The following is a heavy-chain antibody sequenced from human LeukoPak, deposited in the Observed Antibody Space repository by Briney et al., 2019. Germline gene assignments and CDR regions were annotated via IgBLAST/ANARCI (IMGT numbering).Heavy chain of an antibody. D-gene: IGHD2-15*01. CDR1: GFTFSSYS. Sequence: GGSLRFSCAASGFTFSSYSMNWVRQAPGKGLEWVALIQSDGSKTYSADSVKGRFTISRDNPRNTLYLQMNRLRPEDTAVYYCAKRYCKSATCRSDMDAWGQGTTVTVSS. V-gene: IGHV3-30*02. CDR3: AKRYCKSATCRSDMDA. CDR2: IQSDGSKT. J-gene: IGHJ6*02.